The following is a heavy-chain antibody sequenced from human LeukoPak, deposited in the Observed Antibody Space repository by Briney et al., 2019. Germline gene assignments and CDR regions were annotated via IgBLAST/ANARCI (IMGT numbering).Heavy chain of an antibody. V-gene: IGHV1-69*13. CDR1: GGTFSSYA. CDR3: ARGLQYYYGSGSYYGAFDI. CDR2: IIPIFGTA. J-gene: IGHJ3*02. Sequence: ASVKVSCKASGGTFSSYAISWVRQAPGQGLEWMGGIIPIFGTANYAQKFQGRVTITADESTSTAYMELSSLRSEDTAVYYCARGLQYYYGSGSYYGAFDIWGQGTMVTVSS. D-gene: IGHD3-10*01.